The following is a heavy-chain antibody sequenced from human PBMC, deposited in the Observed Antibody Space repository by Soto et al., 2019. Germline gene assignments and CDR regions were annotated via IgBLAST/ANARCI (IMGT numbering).Heavy chain of an antibody. D-gene: IGHD5-18*01. J-gene: IGHJ6*02. V-gene: IGHV3-74*01. CDR3: ARAGVDTAMLPSYYYYGMDV. Sequence: PGGSLRLSCAASGFTFSSYWMHWVRQAPGKGLVWVSRINSDGSSTSYADSVKGRFTISRDNAKNTLYLQMNSLRAEDTAVYYCARAGVDTAMLPSYYYYGMDVWGQGTTVTVSS. CDR2: INSDGSST. CDR1: GFTFSSYW.